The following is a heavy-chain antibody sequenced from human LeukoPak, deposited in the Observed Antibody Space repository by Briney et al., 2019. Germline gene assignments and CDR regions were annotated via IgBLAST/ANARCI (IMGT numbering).Heavy chain of an antibody. V-gene: IGHV3-30*18. CDR3: AKVIVGWLLDY. CDR2: ISYDGSNK. D-gene: IGHD3-16*02. Sequence: PGGSLRLSCAASGFTFSNYAMHWVRQAPGKGLEWVADISYDGSNKYYADSVKGRFTISRDNSKNTLYLQMSSLRAGDTAMYYCAKVIVGWLLDYWGQGTLVTVSS. J-gene: IGHJ4*02. CDR1: GFTFSNYA.